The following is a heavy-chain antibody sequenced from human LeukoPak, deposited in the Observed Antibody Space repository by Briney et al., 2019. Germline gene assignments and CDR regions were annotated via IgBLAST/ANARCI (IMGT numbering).Heavy chain of an antibody. V-gene: IGHV4-30-2*01. Sequence: SETLSLTCAVSGGSISSGGYSWNWIRQPPGKGLEWTGYIYHSGTTYYNPSLKSRVTISVDRSKNQFSLKLSSVTAADTAVYYCARDQSSSWYWFDPWGQGTLVTVSS. J-gene: IGHJ5*02. CDR3: ARDQSSSWYWFDP. D-gene: IGHD6-13*01. CDR2: IYHSGTT. CDR1: GGSISSGGYS.